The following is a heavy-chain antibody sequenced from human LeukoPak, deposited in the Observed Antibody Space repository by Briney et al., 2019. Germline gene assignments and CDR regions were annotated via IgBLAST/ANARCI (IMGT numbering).Heavy chain of an antibody. CDR2: IYYSGST. CDR1: GGSISSYY. CDR3: ARDAGGQLGRRYSDY. V-gene: IGHV4-59*01. Sequence: PSETLSLTCTVSGGSISSYYWSWIRQPPGKGLEWIGYIYYSGSTNYNPSLKSRVTISVDTSKNQFSLKLSSVTAADTAVYYCARDAGGQLGRRYSDYWGQGTLVTVSS. D-gene: IGHD6-13*01. J-gene: IGHJ4*02.